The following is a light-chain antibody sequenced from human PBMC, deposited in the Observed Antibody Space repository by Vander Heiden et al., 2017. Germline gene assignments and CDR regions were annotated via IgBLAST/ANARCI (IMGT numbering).Light chain of an antibody. V-gene: IGKV4-1*01. CDR3: QQYYNTPHT. CDR2: GAT. CDR1: QSVLHGSNTKNY. J-gene: IGKJ2*01. Sequence: DIVMTQSLDSLAVSLGERATTYCKSSQSVLHGSNTKNYLAWYQQKTGQPPKLLIYGATTRRSGVPDRISGSESRKDSPLAISSLQAEDVAVYYCQQYYNTPHTFGQGTKLEIK.